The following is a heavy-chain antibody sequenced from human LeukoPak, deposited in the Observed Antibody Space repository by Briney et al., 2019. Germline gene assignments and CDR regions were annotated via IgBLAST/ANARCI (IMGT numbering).Heavy chain of an antibody. Sequence: PSETLSLTCSVSGASITSYYWSWIRQSAGKGLEWIGRLSSSGSSIHNPSLKSRLTMSVDTSKNQFSLKLSSVTAADTAVYYCARVLSGYSSSWSQESYYYFDYWGQGTLVTVSS. CDR1: GASITSYY. V-gene: IGHV4-4*07. J-gene: IGHJ4*02. CDR3: ARVLSGYSSSWSQESYYYFDY. CDR2: LSSSGSS. D-gene: IGHD6-13*01.